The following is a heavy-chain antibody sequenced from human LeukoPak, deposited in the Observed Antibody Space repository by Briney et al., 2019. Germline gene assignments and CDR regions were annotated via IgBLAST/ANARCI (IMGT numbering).Heavy chain of an antibody. CDR3: ARHSSSNWISRFDV. V-gene: IGHV4-39*01. CDR1: GGSISSSSYY. Sequence: SETLSLTCTVSGGSISSSSYYWGWIRQPPGKGLEWIGSIYYSGSTNKNPSLKSRLTMSVDTSLDQFSLKMASVTAADTALYYCARHSSSNWISRFDVWGQGTTVTVSS. CDR2: IYYSGST. J-gene: IGHJ6*02. D-gene: IGHD6-19*01.